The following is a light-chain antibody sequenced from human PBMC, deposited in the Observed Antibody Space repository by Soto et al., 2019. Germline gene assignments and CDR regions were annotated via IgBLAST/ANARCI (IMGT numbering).Light chain of an antibody. J-gene: IGKJ1*01. Sequence: DIQMTQSPSSLSASVEDRVIITCRASQSISNHLNWYQQKPGKAPKLLIFAASSLQSGVPSRFSGSRSGPDFALTVASLKPDDFPTYDCRQSYSSPPACAQGNNV. V-gene: IGKV1-39*01. CDR1: QSISNH. CDR2: AAS. CDR3: RQSYSSPPA.